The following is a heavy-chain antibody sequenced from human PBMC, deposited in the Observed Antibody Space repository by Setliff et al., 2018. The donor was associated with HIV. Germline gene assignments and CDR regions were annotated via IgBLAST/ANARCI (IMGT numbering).Heavy chain of an antibody. D-gene: IGHD2-2*01. J-gene: IGHJ6*03. Sequence: SETLSLTCTVSRDSIKNYYWNWIRQPPGKGLEWIGKIYYSGNTFYNSSLKSRVSISVDTSKNQFSLRLSSVTAADTGVYYCARHRDPPGTSWIFYYYYMDLWGGGTTVTVSS. V-gene: IGHV4-59*08. CDR1: RDSIKNYY. CDR3: ARHRDPPGTSWIFYYYYMDL. CDR2: IYYSGNT.